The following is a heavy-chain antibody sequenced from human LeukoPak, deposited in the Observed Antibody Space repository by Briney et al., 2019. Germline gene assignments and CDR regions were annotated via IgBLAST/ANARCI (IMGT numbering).Heavy chain of an antibody. Sequence: GGSLRLSCAASGFTVSSNYMSWVRQAPGKGLEWVSVIYSGGSTYYADSVKGRFTISRDNSKNTLYLQMNSLRAEDTAVYYCARDGARQDETLEYSSSSEAFDIWGQGTMVTVSS. CDR1: GFTVSSNY. D-gene: IGHD6-6*01. CDR2: IYSGGST. V-gene: IGHV3-53*01. J-gene: IGHJ3*02. CDR3: ARDGARQDETLEYSSSSEAFDI.